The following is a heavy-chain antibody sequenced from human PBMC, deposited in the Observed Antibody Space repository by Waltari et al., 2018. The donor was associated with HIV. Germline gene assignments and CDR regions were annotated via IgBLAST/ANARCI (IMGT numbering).Heavy chain of an antibody. J-gene: IGHJ3*02. V-gene: IGHV3-23*01. D-gene: IGHD3-10*01. CDR3: AKGQYYFGSGSYYSDAFDI. CDR1: GFMFSNYA. Sequence: EVHLLESGGGLVQPGGSLRLSCAASGFMFSNYAMSCVRQAPGKGLDWVSAISGSGANTYYADSVKGRFTISRDNSKNTLYLQMNSLRAEDTAVYYCAKGQYYFGSGSYYSDAFDIWGQGTMVTVSS. CDR2: ISGSGANT.